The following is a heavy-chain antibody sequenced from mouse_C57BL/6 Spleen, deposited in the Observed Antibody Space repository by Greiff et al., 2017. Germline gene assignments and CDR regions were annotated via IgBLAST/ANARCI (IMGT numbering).Heavy chain of an antibody. CDR2: IYPSNGVS. Sequence: VQLQQSGPELVKPGASVKISCKASGYSFTGYYMHWVKQSHGNILDWIGYIYPSNGVSSYNQKFTGKATLTVDKSSSTAYMELLSLTSEDSAVYYCARQLTGGTFYFDYWGQGTTLTVSS. CDR3: ARQLTGGTFYFDY. D-gene: IGHD1-1*02. CDR1: GYSFTGYY. V-gene: IGHV1-31*01. J-gene: IGHJ2*01.